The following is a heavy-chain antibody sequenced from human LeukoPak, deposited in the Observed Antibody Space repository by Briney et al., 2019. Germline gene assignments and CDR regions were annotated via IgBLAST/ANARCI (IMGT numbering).Heavy chain of an antibody. V-gene: IGHV1-69*05. CDR1: GCTFSSYA. Sequence: AVKVSCKASGCTFSSYAISWVRQPPGQGLELMGVIIPNSGTATYAQMFQGRVMITTDESTRAAYMELSSRRSDDATVHYLARDALSYGTTFHDFAYWGQGTLVTVSS. CDR3: ARDALSYGTTFHDFAY. J-gene: IGHJ4*02. D-gene: IGHD1-7*01. CDR2: IIPNSGTA.